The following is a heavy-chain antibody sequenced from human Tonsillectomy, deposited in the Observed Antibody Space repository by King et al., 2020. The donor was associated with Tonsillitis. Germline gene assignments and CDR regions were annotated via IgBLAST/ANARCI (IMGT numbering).Heavy chain of an antibody. J-gene: IGHJ6*02. CDR2: ISSSSSYI. V-gene: IGHV3-21*01. D-gene: IGHD3-3*01. Sequence: VQLVESGGGLVKPGGSLRLSCAASGFTFSSYSMNWVRQAPGKGLEWVSSISSSSSYIYYADSVKGRFTIPRDNAKNSLYLQMNSLRAEDTAVYYCVRDHYTDFWSGYYWVYYYGMDVWGRASTVTVSS. CDR3: VRDHYTDFWSGYYWVYYYGMDV. CDR1: GFTFSSYS.